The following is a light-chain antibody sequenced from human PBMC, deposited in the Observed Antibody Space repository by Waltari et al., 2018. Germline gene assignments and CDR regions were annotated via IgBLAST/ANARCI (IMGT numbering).Light chain of an antibody. J-gene: IGLJ2*01. CDR3: CSYTSIGPVL. Sequence: QSALTQPASVSGSPGQSIAISCIGTGIDVGANNFLSWYQQHPGRAPKLMIHEVTKRPSGVSTRFSGSKSGNTASLTISGLQAEDEADYYCCSYTSIGPVLIGGGTKVTVL. CDR2: EVT. CDR1: GIDVGANNF. V-gene: IGLV2-23*02.